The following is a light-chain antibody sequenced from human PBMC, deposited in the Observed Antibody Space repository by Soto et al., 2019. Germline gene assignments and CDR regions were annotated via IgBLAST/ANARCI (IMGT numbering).Light chain of an antibody. CDR2: DAS. CDR3: HQYGSSPWT. V-gene: IGKV3-20*01. J-gene: IGKJ1*01. Sequence: EIMLTQSPGTLSLSPGERATLSCRASQSVYSSYLAWYQQRPGQAPRLLFYDASIRATGIPDRVSGSGSGTDFSLTISRLEPEDFAVYYCHQYGSSPWTFGQGTKVEIK. CDR1: QSVYSSY.